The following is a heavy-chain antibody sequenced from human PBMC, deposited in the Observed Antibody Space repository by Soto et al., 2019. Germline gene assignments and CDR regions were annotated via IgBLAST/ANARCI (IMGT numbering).Heavy chain of an antibody. CDR2: IYYSGST. Sequence: PSEALSVTCTVSGGSISIGDYYWSCIRQHPGKGLEWIGYIYYSGSTYYNPSLKSRVTISVDTSKNQFSLKLSSVTAADTAVYYCARIAGTTSPPFDPWGQGTLVTVSS. CDR3: ARIAGTTSPPFDP. CDR1: GGSISIGDYY. V-gene: IGHV4-31*03. J-gene: IGHJ5*02. D-gene: IGHD4-17*01.